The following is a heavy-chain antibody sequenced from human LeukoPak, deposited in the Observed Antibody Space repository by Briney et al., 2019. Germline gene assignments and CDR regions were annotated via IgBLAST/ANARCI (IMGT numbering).Heavy chain of an antibody. Sequence: QPGGSLRLSCAASGFTFSSYWMSWARQVPGKGLEWVANIKQDGSEENYVDSVRGRFSISRDNAKNSLYLQMHSVRAEDTAVYYCARDLGWYRVDYWGQGTLVTVSS. CDR2: IKQDGSEE. CDR3: ARDLGWYRVDY. CDR1: GFTFSSYW. D-gene: IGHD6-19*01. V-gene: IGHV3-7*01. J-gene: IGHJ4*02.